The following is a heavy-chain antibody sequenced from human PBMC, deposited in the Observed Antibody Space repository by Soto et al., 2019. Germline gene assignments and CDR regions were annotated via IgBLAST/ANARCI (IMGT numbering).Heavy chain of an antibody. Sequence: LRFSCAASGFTFSTYGMSWVRQAPGRGLEWVSALSGSGTATYYADSVKGRFTISRDNSKNTLYLQMNSLRADDTAVYYCAKIDHYDFWSGYHTYFDYWGQGALVTSPQ. CDR1: GFTFSTYG. V-gene: IGHV3-23*01. J-gene: IGHJ4*02. D-gene: IGHD3-3*01. CDR2: LSGSGTAT. CDR3: AKIDHYDFWSGYHTYFDY.